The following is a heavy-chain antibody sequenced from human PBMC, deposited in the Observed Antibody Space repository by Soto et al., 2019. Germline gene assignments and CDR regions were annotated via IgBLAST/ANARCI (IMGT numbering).Heavy chain of an antibody. V-gene: IGHV1-69*06. CDR2: IIPIFGTA. D-gene: IGHD3-22*01. CDR3: ARDLSAYYYDSSGS. J-gene: IGHJ5*02. Sequence: GASVKVSCKASGVTFSSYAISWLRQAPGQGLEWMGGIIPIFGTANYAQKFQGRVTITADKSTSTAYMELSSLRSEDTAVYYCARDLSAYYYDSSGSWGQGTLVTVSS. CDR1: GVTFSSYA.